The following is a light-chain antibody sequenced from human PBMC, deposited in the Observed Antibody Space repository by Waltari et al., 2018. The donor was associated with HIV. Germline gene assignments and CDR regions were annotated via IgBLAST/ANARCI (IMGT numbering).Light chain of an antibody. V-gene: IGLV1-47*01. CDR3: AAWDDSLSGWV. Sequence: QSVLPQPPSASGTPGQRVTISCSGNSSNIGNNYVYWYQHLPGTAPKLIIYRNNQRPSGVPDRFSGSKSGTSASLAISGLRSEDEADYYCAAWDDSLSGWVFGGGTKLTVL. CDR2: RNN. CDR1: SSNIGNNY. J-gene: IGLJ3*02.